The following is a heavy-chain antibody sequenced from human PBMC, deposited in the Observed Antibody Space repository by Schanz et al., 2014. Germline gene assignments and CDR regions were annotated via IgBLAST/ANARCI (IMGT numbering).Heavy chain of an antibody. D-gene: IGHD1-26*01. V-gene: IGHV3-33*01. J-gene: IGHJ4*02. CDR3: ARDWVGASSYFDY. CDR2: IWYNGSNK. Sequence: QVQLVESGGGVVQPGRSLRLSCAASGFTFSKYGVHWVRQAPGKGLEWVAVIWYNGSNKYYADSVRGRFTISRDNSKNTLYLQMNNLRAEDTAVYYCARDWVGASSYFDYWGQGTLVTVSS. CDR1: GFTFSKYG.